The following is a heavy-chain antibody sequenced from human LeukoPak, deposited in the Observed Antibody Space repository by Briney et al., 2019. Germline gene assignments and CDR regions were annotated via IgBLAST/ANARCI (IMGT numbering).Heavy chain of an antibody. CDR1: GFTYSRYA. D-gene: IGHD4-17*01. CDR3: ARDFYGDYYYYYMDV. Sequence: GGSLRLSCAASGFTYSRYAMHWVRQAPGKGLEWVAVISYDGSNKYYADSVKGRFTISRDNSKNTLYLQMNSLRAEDTAVYYCARDFYGDYYYYYMDVWGKGTTVTVSS. CDR2: ISYDGSNK. V-gene: IGHV3-30*04. J-gene: IGHJ6*03.